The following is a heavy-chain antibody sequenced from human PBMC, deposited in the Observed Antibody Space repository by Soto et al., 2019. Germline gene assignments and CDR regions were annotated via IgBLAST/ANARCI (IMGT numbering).Heavy chain of an antibody. J-gene: IGHJ6*02. Sequence: SETLSLTCSFSGDSVTSHYLTWIRQSPSRGLEWLGRTYYRSKWYNDYAVSVKSRITINPDTSKNQFSLQLNSVTPEDTAVYYCARGTYSYGYFYYYYGMDVWGQGTTVTVSS. D-gene: IGHD5-18*01. V-gene: IGHV6-1*01. CDR1: GDSVTSHY. CDR3: ARGTYSYGYFYYYYGMDV. CDR2: TYYRSKWYN.